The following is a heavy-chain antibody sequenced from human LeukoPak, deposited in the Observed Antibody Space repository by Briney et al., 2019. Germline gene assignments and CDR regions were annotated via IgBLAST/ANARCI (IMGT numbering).Heavy chain of an antibody. CDR3: ARAGFDVLTDDAFDF. Sequence: ASVKVSCKTSGYTFTGYYIHWVRQAPGQGLEWVRWINPNGGATNYAQKFQGRITMTRDTSIRTAYMELSRLTSDDTAVYYCARAGFDVLTDDAFDFWGQGTMLTVSS. D-gene: IGHD3-9*01. V-gene: IGHV1-2*02. CDR2: INPNGGAT. CDR1: GYTFTGYY. J-gene: IGHJ3*01.